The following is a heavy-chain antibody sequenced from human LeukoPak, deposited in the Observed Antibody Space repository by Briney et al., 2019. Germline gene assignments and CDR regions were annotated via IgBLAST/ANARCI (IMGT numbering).Heavy chain of an antibody. J-gene: IGHJ4*02. Sequence: GASVKVSYTVSGYTLTELSMHWVRQAPGKGLEWMGGFDPEDGETIYAQKFQGRVTMTEDTSTDTAYMELSSLRSEDTAVYYCATAGSSPSLGDFDYWGQGTLVTVSS. V-gene: IGHV1-24*01. CDR1: GYTLTELS. CDR2: FDPEDGET. CDR3: ATAGSSPSLGDFDY. D-gene: IGHD6-6*01.